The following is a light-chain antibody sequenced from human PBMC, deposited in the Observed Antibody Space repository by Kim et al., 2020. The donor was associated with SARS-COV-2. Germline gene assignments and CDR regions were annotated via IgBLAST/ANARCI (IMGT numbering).Light chain of an antibody. V-gene: IGKV1-5*01. CDR2: GAS. CDR3: QHYNRYSFT. CDR1: QIVGTW. Sequence: ASGGKEVTTPCRASQIVGTWLAWFQQSRGKAPKVLIYGASSLESGVPSRFSGSGSGTEFTLTISSLQPDDFATYYCQHYNRYSFTFGQGTKVDIK. J-gene: IGKJ1*01.